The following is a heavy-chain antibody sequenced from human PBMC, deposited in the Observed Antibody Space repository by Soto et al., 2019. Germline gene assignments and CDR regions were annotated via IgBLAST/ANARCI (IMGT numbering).Heavy chain of an antibody. D-gene: IGHD3-22*01. V-gene: IGHV4-61*01. Sequence: SETLSLTCTVSGGSVSSCSYYWSWIRQPPGKGLEWIGYIYYSGSTNYNPSLKSRVTISVDTSKNQFSLKLSSVTAADTAVYYCARDQYYDSSGYQTHDAFDIWGQGTMVTVSS. CDR2: IYYSGST. CDR1: GGSVSSCSYY. CDR3: ARDQYYDSSGYQTHDAFDI. J-gene: IGHJ3*02.